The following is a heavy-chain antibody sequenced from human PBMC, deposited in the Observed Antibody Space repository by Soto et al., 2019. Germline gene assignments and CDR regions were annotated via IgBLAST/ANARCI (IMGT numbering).Heavy chain of an antibody. CDR3: SVWFGDMGANFDY. Sequence: ASVKVSFKASGYTFTSYYMHWVRQAPGQGLEWMGIINPSGGSTSYAQKFQGRVTMTRDTSTSTVYMELSSLRSEDTAVYYCSVWFGDMGANFDYWGQGTLVTVPQ. J-gene: IGHJ4*02. CDR2: INPSGGST. V-gene: IGHV1-46*01. D-gene: IGHD3-10*01. CDR1: GYTFTSYY.